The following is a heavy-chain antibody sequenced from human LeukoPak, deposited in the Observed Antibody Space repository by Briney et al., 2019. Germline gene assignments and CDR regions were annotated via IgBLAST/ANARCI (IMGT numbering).Heavy chain of an antibody. Sequence: SETLSLTCTVSGGSISSYYWSWIRQPPGKGLEWIGYIYYSGSTNYNPSLNSRVTISVDTSKNQFSLKLSSVTAADTAVYYCARGPYSSGWFSGWFDPWGQGTLVTVSS. CDR2: IYYSGST. D-gene: IGHD6-19*01. V-gene: IGHV4-59*01. CDR3: ARGPYSSGWFSGWFDP. CDR1: GGSISSYY. J-gene: IGHJ5*02.